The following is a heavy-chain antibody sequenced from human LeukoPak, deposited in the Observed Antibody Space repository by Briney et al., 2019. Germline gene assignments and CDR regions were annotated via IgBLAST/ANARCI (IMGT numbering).Heavy chain of an antibody. CDR1: GFTFSDYS. J-gene: IGHJ4*02. CDR3: ARGPFSSSWSEFDY. D-gene: IGHD6-13*01. V-gene: IGHV3-21*06. CDR2: ISGDSRYI. Sequence: GGSLTLPCAASGFTFSDYSLNWVRQAPGKGLEWVSCISGDSRYIYYADSLKGRSTISRDNAQNSLYLHMNNLRAEDTAAYYCARGPFSSSWSEFDYWGQGTLVTVSS.